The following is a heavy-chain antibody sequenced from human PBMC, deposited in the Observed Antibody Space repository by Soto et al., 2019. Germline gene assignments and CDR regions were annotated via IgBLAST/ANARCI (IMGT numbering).Heavy chain of an antibody. J-gene: IGHJ5*02. D-gene: IGHD3-3*01. V-gene: IGHV3-48*04. Sequence: HPXGSLRLTCSASGFAFANCRMHWVRQAPGKGLDWVAYINGGGDVKYYSDSVEGRFTTSRDNAKNALFLKMDNLRAEETAIYYCAGISGDGFWKSYSPYNLFEDWGQGALVTVSS. CDR1: GFAFANCR. CDR2: INGGGDVK. CDR3: AGISGDGFWKSYSPYNLFED.